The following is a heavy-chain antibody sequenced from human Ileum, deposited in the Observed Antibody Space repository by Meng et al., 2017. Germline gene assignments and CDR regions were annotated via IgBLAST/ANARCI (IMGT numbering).Heavy chain of an antibody. J-gene: IGHJ5*02. V-gene: IGHV4-61*08. CDR1: GGSVSRAGYQ. CDR2: AST. CDR3: ARNGAYSADP. D-gene: IGHD2-21*01. Sequence: HVHRQESGPWLVMPCDNLSLICTVSGGSVSRAGYQWGWIRQPPGKGLEWIGYASTNYNPSLKSRVTISLDTSRNQFSLSLSSVTAADTAMYYCARNGAYSADPWGQGTLVTVSS.